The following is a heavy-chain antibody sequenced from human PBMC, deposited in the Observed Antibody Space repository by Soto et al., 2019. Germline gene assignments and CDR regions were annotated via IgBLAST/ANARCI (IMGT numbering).Heavy chain of an antibody. D-gene: IGHD1-7*01. CDR3: ARGGATGTRSEQYYYYYYGMDV. CDR2: IYYSGST. V-gene: IGHV4-59*01. J-gene: IGHJ6*02. Sequence: SETLSLTCTVSGGSISSYYWSWIRQPPGTGLEWIGYIYYSGSTNYNPSLKSRVTISVDTSKNQFSLKLSSVTAADTAVYYCARGGATGTRSEQYYYYYYGMDVWGQGTTVTVSS. CDR1: GGSISSYY.